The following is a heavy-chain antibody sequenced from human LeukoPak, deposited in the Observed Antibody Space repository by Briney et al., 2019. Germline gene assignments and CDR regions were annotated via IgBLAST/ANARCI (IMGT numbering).Heavy chain of an antibody. CDR2: ISYDGSNR. CDR3: ARATALVDY. Sequence: GGSLRLSCAAFGFTFSSYAMHWVRQAPGKGLEWVAVISYDGSNRYYADSVKGRFTISRDNSKNTLYLQMNSLRAEDTAVYYCARATALVDYWGQGTLVTVSS. D-gene: IGHD5-18*01. J-gene: IGHJ4*02. V-gene: IGHV3-30*04. CDR1: GFTFSSYA.